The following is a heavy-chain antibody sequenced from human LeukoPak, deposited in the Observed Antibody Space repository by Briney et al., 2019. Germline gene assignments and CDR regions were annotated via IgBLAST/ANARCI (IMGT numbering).Heavy chain of an antibody. D-gene: IGHD3-22*01. V-gene: IGHV3-73*01. Sequence: PGGSLRLSCAASGFTFSGSAMHWVRQASGKGLEWVGRIRSKANSYATAYAASVKGRFTISRDDSKNTAYLQMNSLKTEDTAVYYCTRFFPDYDVYWGQGTLVTVSS. CDR2: IRSKANSYAT. J-gene: IGHJ4*02. CDR3: TRFFPDYDVY. CDR1: GFTFSGSA.